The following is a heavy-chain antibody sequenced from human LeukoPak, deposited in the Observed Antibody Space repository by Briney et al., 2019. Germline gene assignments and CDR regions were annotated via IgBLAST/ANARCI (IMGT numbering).Heavy chain of an antibody. V-gene: IGHV4-59*01. J-gene: IGHJ4*02. Sequence: SETLSLTCTVSGGSISSYYWSWVRQPPGKGLEWIGYIYYSGSTNYNPSLKSRVTITVGKSKNQFSRKRGRVTAAATAVYYCGRGGGIAARPCYFDYWGQGTLVTVSS. CDR1: GGSISSYY. D-gene: IGHD6-6*01. CDR2: IYYSGST. CDR3: GRGGGIAARPCYFDY.